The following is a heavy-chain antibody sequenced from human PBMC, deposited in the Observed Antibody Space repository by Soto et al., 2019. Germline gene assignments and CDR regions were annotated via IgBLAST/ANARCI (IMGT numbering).Heavy chain of an antibody. CDR1: GFTASVNL. V-gene: IGHV3-66*01. Sequence: LRLSCAASGFTASVNLMNWVRQAPGKGLEWVSVINNGGSTDYADSVKGRFTISRDISRNTLHLQMDRLRAEDTAVYYCVRENYYYGMDVWGQGTTVTVSS. CDR3: VRENYYYGMDV. J-gene: IGHJ6*02. CDR2: INNGGST.